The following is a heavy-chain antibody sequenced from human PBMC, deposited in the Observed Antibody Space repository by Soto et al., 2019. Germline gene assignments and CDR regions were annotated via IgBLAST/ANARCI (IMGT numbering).Heavy chain of an antibody. Sequence: PGGSLRLSCAASGFTFSSYAMSWVRQAPGKGLEWVSAISGSGGSTYYADSVKGRFTISRDNSKNTLYLQMNSLRAEDTAVYYCAKDSREGSGSYYSYFDYWGQGSLVTVSS. J-gene: IGHJ4*02. CDR2: ISGSGGST. D-gene: IGHD3-10*01. V-gene: IGHV3-23*01. CDR3: AKDSREGSGSYYSYFDY. CDR1: GFTFSSYA.